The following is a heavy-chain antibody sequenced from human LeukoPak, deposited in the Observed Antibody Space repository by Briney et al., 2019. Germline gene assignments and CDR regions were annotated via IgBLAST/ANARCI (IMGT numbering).Heavy chain of an antibody. Sequence: PSQTLSLTCTVPGGSISSGDYYWSWIRQPPGTGLEWIGYIYYSGSTYYNPSLKSRVTISVDTSKNQFSLKLSSVTAADTAVYYSARVGDILTGYYPWEPWFDPWGQGTLVTVSS. CDR1: GGSISSGDYY. V-gene: IGHV4-30-4*01. J-gene: IGHJ5*02. CDR3: ARVGDILTGYYPWEPWFDP. CDR2: IYYSGST. D-gene: IGHD3-9*01.